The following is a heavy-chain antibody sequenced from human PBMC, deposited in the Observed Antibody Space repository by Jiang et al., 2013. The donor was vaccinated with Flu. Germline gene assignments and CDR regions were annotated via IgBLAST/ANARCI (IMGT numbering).Heavy chain of an antibody. CDR1: DYSLMYMD. CDR2: ISSNSGKK. J-gene: IGHJ5*02. D-gene: IGHD1-14*01. CDR3: AAHHTWTEGNWFDP. Sequence: SGAEVKRTGASVKVSCTISDYSLMYMDISWVRQAPGRGLEWMGWISSNSGKKNYEQKIQGRVTLTTDTSTNTAYMELTSLRSDDTAVYYCAAHHTWTEGNWFDPWGQGTLVTVSS. V-gene: IGHV1-18*01.